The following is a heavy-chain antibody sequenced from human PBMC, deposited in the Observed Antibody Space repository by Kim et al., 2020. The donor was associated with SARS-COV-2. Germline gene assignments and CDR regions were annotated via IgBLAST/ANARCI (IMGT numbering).Heavy chain of an antibody. CDR2: ISAYNGNT. CDR1: GYTFTSYG. D-gene: IGHD2-2*01. J-gene: IGHJ5*02. Sequence: ASVKVSCKASGYTFTSYGISWVRQAPGQGLEWMGWISAYNGNTNYAQKLQGRVTMTTDTSTSTAYMELRSLRSDDTAVYYCARIHGSRWYCSSTSCYNWFDPWGQGTLVTVSS. V-gene: IGHV1-18*01. CDR3: ARIHGSRWYCSSTSCYNWFDP.